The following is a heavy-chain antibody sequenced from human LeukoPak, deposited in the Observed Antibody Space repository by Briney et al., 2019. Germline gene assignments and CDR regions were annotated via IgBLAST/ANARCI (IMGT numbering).Heavy chain of an antibody. V-gene: IGHV1-18*01. CDR2: ISAYNGNT. J-gene: IGHJ6*03. D-gene: IGHD4-17*01. CDR1: GYTFTSYG. CDR3: ARASVTVEYYYYYYMDV. Sequence: WASVKVSCKDSGYTFTSYGISWVRQAPGQWLEWMGWISAYNGNTNYAQKLQGRVTMTTDTSTSTAYMELRSLRSDDTAVCYCARASVTVEYYYYYYMDVWGKGTTVTVSS.